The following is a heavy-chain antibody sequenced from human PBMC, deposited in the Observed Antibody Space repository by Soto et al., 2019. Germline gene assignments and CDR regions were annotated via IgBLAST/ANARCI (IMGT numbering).Heavy chain of an antibody. J-gene: IGHJ4*02. CDR2: ISSSNYI. CDR3: ARDLGRFDY. Sequence: ESGGGLVKPGGSLRLSCAASGFRFSDYYMNWVRQAPGKGPEWVSSISSSNYIYYADSVKGRFTISRDNAKDSLYLQMDSLRAEATAVYYCARDLGRFDYWGQGTLVTVSS. CDR1: GFRFSDYY. V-gene: IGHV3-21*01. D-gene: IGHD1-26*01.